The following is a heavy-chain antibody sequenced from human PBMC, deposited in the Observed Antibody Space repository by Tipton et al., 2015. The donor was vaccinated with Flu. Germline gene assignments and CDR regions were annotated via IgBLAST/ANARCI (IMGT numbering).Heavy chain of an antibody. V-gene: IGHV4-38-2*02. CDR3: ARDPQQGWFDP. J-gene: IGHJ5*02. CDR1: NFSINSGHY. CDR2: LNPSGKT. Sequence: LRLSCSVSNFSINSGHYWGWIRQAPGKGLEWIGTLNPSGKTHYNPSLKTRVTTSVDTSKNQFSLRLTSVTAADTAVYYCARDPQQGWFDPWGQGILVIVS.